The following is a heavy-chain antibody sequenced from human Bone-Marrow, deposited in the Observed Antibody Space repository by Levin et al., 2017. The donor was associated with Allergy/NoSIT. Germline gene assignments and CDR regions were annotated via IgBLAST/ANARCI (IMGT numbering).Heavy chain of an antibody. D-gene: IGHD1-26*01. CDR2: IWSDGSKK. J-gene: IGHJ6*02. Sequence: QAGGSLRLSCFASGFTFSSFGMNWVRQAPGKGLEWVAFIWSDGSKKEYAGSVKGRFAISRDNSKNSLYLEMNSLRAEDTALYYCARGRGLGSYYFPYGMDVWGQGTTVTVS. CDR3: ARGRGLGSYYFPYGMDV. CDR1: GFTFSSFG. V-gene: IGHV3-33*01.